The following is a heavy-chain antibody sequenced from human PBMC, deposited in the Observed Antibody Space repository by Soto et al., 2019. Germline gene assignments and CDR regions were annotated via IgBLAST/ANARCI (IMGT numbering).Heavy chain of an antibody. Sequence: ASVKVSCKASGGTFSSYTISWVRQAPGQGLEWMGRIIPILGIANYAQKFQGRVTITADKSTSTAYMELSSLRSEDTAVYYCAHRSAEYCSGGSCYSDYWGQGTLVTVSS. D-gene: IGHD2-15*01. V-gene: IGHV1-69*02. J-gene: IGHJ4*02. CDR2: IIPILGIA. CDR1: GGTFSSYT. CDR3: AHRSAEYCSGGSCYSDY.